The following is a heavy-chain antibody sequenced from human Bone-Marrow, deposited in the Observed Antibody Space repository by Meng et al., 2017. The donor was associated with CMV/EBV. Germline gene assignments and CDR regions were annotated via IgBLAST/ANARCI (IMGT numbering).Heavy chain of an antibody. CDR1: GGPFSGYY. CDR3: ARAYCTTNSCYTYYFDS. V-gene: IGHV4-34*01. J-gene: IGHJ4*02. CDR2: INHTGRA. Sequence: GGPFSGYYWTSSRQPPAKGLEWIGEINHTGRANSNPSLKSRVTISVYRSKNQFSLKVTSVTAADTAVYYCARAYCTTNSCYTYYFDSWGQGTLVTVSS. D-gene: IGHD2-8*01.